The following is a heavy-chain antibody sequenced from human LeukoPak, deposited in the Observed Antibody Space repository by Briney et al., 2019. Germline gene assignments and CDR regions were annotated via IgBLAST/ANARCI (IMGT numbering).Heavy chain of an antibody. J-gene: IGHJ5*02. Sequence: ASVKVSCKASGYTFTNYDINWVRQATGQGLEWMGWMNPNSGSTGYAQKFQGRVTITRNTSISTAYMELSSLRSEDTAVYYCARSPPLWFGELWFDPWGQGTLVTVSS. D-gene: IGHD3-10*01. CDR1: GYTFTNYD. CDR2: MNPNSGST. CDR3: ARSPPLWFGELWFDP. V-gene: IGHV1-8*03.